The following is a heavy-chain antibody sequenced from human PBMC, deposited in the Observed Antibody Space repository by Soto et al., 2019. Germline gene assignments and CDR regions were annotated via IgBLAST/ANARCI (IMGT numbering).Heavy chain of an antibody. CDR3: ARDQGTGYYTSGIYYGMDV. J-gene: IGHJ6*02. V-gene: IGHV1-18*01. D-gene: IGHD3-3*01. Sequence: QVQLVQSGAEVKKPGASVKVSCTASGYTFTSYGISWVRQAPGQGLEWMGWISAYNGNTNYAQKLQGRVTMTTDTSTSTAYMELRSLRSDDKAVYYCARDQGTGYYTSGIYYGMDVWGQGTTVTVSS. CDR1: GYTFTSYG. CDR2: ISAYNGNT.